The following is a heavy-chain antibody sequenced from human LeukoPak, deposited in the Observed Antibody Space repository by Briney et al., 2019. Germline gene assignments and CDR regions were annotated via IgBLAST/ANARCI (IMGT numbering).Heavy chain of an antibody. V-gene: IGHV3-7*01. CDR3: ARADGSSSSYAPLGY. CDR1: GFTFSGYW. J-gene: IGHJ4*02. CDR2: IKQDGSEK. Sequence: PGGSLRLSCAASGFTFSGYWMSWVRQAPGKGLEWVANIKQDGSEKFYVDSVKGRFTISRDNAKNSLYLQMNSLRAEDTAVYYCARADGSSSSYAPLGYWGQGTLVNVSS. D-gene: IGHD6-6*01.